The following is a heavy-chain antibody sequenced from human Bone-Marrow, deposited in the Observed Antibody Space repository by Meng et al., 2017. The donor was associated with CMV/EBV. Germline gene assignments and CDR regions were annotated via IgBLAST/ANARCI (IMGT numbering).Heavy chain of an antibody. V-gene: IGHV1-69*04. CDR3: ARDKVHYDFWSGIPYYGMDV. CDR2: IIPILGIA. J-gene: IGHJ6*02. CDR1: GGTFSSYT. Sequence: SVKVSCKASGGTFSSYTISWVRQAPGQRLEWMGRIIPILGIANYAQKFQGRVTITADKSTSTAYMELSSLRSEDTAVYYCARDKVHYDFWSGIPYYGMDVWGQGTTVTVSS. D-gene: IGHD3-3*01.